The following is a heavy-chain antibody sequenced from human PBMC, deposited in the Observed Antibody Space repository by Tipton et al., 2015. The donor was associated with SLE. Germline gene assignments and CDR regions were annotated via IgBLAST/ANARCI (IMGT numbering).Heavy chain of an antibody. Sequence: TLSLTCAVYGGPFSAHYWNWIRQPPGKGLEWIGEINQRGVVNYNPSLESRVTISVDTSNNQFSLKLTSLTAADTAVYYCARDSCSSNSCRRKDNWFDSWGQGTLVTVSS. CDR1: GGPFSAHY. CDR2: INQRGVV. V-gene: IGHV4-34*01. D-gene: IGHD2-2*01. J-gene: IGHJ5*01. CDR3: ARDSCSSNSCRRKDNWFDS.